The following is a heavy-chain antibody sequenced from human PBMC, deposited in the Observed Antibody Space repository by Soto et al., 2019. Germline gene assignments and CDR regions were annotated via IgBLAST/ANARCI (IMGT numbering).Heavy chain of an antibody. J-gene: IGHJ5*02. Sequence: ASVKVSCKASGYIFTDYDMNWVRQAPGQGPEWMGWINPNSGATNYAQRFQGRVTITTDTSITTAYMELSGLRSDDTAVYYCARPYCGSNSCHNWFDTWSQGTLVTVSS. CDR2: INPNSGAT. CDR1: GYIFTDYD. D-gene: IGHD2-21*01. CDR3: ARPYCGSNSCHNWFDT. V-gene: IGHV1-2*02.